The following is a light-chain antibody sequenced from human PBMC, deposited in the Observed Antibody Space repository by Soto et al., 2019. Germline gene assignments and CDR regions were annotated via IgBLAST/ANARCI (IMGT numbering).Light chain of an antibody. V-gene: IGKV4-1*01. J-gene: IGKJ2*01. Sequence: DIVMTQSPDSLAVSLGERATINCKSSQTVLYSSNNKNYLAWYQQKPGQPPKLLIYWASARESGVPDRFSGSGSGTDFSLTISSLQAEDVAVYYCQQYYNSPQPFGQGTKLEIK. CDR1: QTVLYSSNNKNY. CDR3: QQYYNSPQP. CDR2: WAS.